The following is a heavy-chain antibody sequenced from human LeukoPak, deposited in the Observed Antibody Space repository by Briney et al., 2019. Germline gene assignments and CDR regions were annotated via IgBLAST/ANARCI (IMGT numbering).Heavy chain of an antibody. J-gene: IGHJ4*02. CDR1: GFTFSSYA. D-gene: IGHD3-10*02. CDR3: AKSVGYVRAPTQQRHGLRARPADY. Sequence: GGSLRLSCAASGFTFSSYAMSWVRQAPGKGLEWVSAISGSGGSTYYADSVKGRFTISRDNSKNTLYLQMNSLRAEDTAVYYCAKSVGYVRAPTQQRHGLRARPADYWGQGTLVTVSS. CDR2: ISGSGGST. V-gene: IGHV3-23*01.